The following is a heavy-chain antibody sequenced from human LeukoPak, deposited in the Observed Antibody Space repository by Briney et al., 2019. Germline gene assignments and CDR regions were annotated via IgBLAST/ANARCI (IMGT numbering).Heavy chain of an antibody. V-gene: IGHV4-59*01. Sequence: PSETLSLTCTVSGGSISSYYWSWIRQPPGKELEWIGYIYYSGSTNYNPSLKSRVTISVDTSKNQFSLKLSSVTAADTAVYYCAREALPGYDLDYWGQGTLVTVSS. J-gene: IGHJ4*02. D-gene: IGHD2-2*01. CDR1: GGSISSYY. CDR2: IYYSGST. CDR3: AREALPGYDLDY.